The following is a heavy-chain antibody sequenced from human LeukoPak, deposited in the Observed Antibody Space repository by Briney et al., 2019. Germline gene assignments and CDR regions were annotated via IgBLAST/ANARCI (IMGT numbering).Heavy chain of an antibody. D-gene: IGHD3-22*01. J-gene: IGHJ3*02. CDR1: GFTFSSYS. CDR3: ARGSMIVVVFDAFDI. Sequence: PGGSLRLSCAGSGFTFSSYSMNWVRQAPGKGLEWVSSMSCSSSYRYYADSVKGRFTISRDNAKNSLYLPMNSLRSEDTAVYYCARGSMIVVVFDAFDIWGQGTMVTVSS. CDR2: MSCSSSYR. V-gene: IGHV3-21*01.